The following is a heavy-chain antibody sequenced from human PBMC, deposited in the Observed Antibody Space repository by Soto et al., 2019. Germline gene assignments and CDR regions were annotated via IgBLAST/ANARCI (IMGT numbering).Heavy chain of an antibody. V-gene: IGHV3-21*01. CDR2: ISTSSDYI. CDR1: GFIFSSYR. CDR3: AGDGDGDSSGYHTY. Sequence: EVQLVESGGGLAKPGGSLRLSCAASGFIFSSYRMNWVRQAPGKGLEWVSCISTSSDYIYYADSVKGRFTISRDNAKNSLYLQMNRLRAEDTAVYYCAGDGDGDSSGYHTYWGQGTLVTVSS. J-gene: IGHJ4*02. D-gene: IGHD3-22*01.